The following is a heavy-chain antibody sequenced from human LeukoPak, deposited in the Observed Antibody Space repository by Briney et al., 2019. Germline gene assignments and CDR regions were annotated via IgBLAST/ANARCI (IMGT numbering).Heavy chain of an antibody. Sequence: GGSVRLSCGASGFPFSSSWMAWVLQAPGKGLQWVANINHDGSVKNYVGSVKGRFAISRDNAQNSFYLQMNSLETDDTAVYYCAKDSYSKGDYWGQGTLVTVSS. CDR2: INHDGSVK. CDR1: GFPFSSSW. V-gene: IGHV3-7*01. J-gene: IGHJ4*02. D-gene: IGHD4-11*01. CDR3: AKDSYSKGDY.